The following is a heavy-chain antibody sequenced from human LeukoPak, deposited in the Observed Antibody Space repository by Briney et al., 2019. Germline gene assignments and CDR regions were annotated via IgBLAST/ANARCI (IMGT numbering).Heavy chain of an antibody. CDR3: ARQDPTMVRGVIVTGFDY. V-gene: IGHV4-39*01. CDR2: IYYSGST. D-gene: IGHD3-10*01. Sequence: TSETLSLTCTVSGGSISSSSYYWGWLRQPPGKGLEWIGSIYYSGSTYYNPSLKSRVTISVDTSKNQFSLKLSSVTAADTAVYYCARQDPTMVRGVIVTGFDYWGQGTLVTVSS. CDR1: GGSISSSSYY. J-gene: IGHJ4*02.